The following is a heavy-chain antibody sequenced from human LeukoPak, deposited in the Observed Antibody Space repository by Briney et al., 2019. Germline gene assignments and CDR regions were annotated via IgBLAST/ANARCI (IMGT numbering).Heavy chain of an antibody. CDR3: AGPSTTVTKSFFYYGMGV. V-gene: IGHV4-39*07. Sequence: SETLSLTCTVSGGSISSSSYYWGWIRQPPGKGLEWIGTIYYIGSTYYNPSLKSRVTISVDTSKNQFSLKLNSVTAADTAVYYCAGPSTTVTKSFFYYGMGVWGQGTTVNVSS. CDR1: GGSISSSSYY. CDR2: IYYIGST. D-gene: IGHD4-17*01. J-gene: IGHJ6*02.